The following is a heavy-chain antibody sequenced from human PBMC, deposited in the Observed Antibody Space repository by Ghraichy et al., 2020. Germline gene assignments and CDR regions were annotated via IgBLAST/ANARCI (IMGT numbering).Heavy chain of an antibody. CDR2: IYSGGST. D-gene: IGHD6-13*01. V-gene: IGHV3-53*01. CDR3: AREGSIAAAGNYYYGMDV. Sequence: GGSLRLSCAASGFTVSSNYMSWVRQAPGKGLEWVSVIYSGGSTYYADSVKGRFTISRDNSKNTLYLQMNSLRAEDTAVYYCAREGSIAAAGNYYYGMDVWGQGTTVTVSS. J-gene: IGHJ6*02. CDR1: GFTVSSNY.